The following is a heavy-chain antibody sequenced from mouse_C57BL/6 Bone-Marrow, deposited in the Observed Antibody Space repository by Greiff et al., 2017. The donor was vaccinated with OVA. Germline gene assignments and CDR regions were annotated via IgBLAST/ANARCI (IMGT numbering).Heavy chain of an antibody. CDR2: IHPNSGST. CDR1: GYTFTSYW. V-gene: IGHV1-64*01. CDR3: ASDGMYYGGFAY. D-gene: IGHD1-1*01. J-gene: IGHJ3*01. Sequence: QVQLQQPGAELVKPGASVKLSCKASGYTFTSYWMHWVKQRPGQGLEWIGMIHPNSGSTNYNEKFKSKATLTVDKSSSTAYMQLSSLTSEDSAVYYCASDGMYYGGFAYWGQGTLVTGSA.